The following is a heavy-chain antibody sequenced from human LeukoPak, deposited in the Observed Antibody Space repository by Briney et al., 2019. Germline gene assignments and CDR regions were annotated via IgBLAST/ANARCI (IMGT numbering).Heavy chain of an antibody. V-gene: IGHV3-74*01. Sequence: GGSLRLSCAASGFTFSSYWMHWVRQAPGKGLVWVSRINTDGSSTSYADSVKGRFTISRDNAKNTLYLQMNSLRAEDTAVYYCARVYPSRITIFGVVQSYDAFDIWGQGTMVTVSS. D-gene: IGHD3-3*01. CDR3: ARVYPSRITIFGVVQSYDAFDI. CDR2: INTDGSST. J-gene: IGHJ3*02. CDR1: GFTFSSYW.